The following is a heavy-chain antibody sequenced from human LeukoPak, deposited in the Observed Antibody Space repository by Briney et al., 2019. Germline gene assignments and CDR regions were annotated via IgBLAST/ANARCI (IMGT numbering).Heavy chain of an antibody. Sequence: GASVKVSCKASGYTFTSYYMHWVRQAPGQGLEWMGIINPSGGSTSYAQKFQGRVTMTRDTSISTAYMELSRLRSDDTAVYYCARDHEGVYCSSTSCYRNSFDYWGQGTLVTVSS. V-gene: IGHV1-46*01. CDR3: ARDHEGVYCSSTSCYRNSFDY. CDR2: INPSGGST. CDR1: GYTFTSYY. J-gene: IGHJ4*02. D-gene: IGHD2-2*01.